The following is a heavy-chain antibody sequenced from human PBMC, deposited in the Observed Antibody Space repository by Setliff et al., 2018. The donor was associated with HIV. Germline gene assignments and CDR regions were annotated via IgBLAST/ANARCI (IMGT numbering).Heavy chain of an antibody. CDR1: GFTFRNYW. CDR3: AAQGVL. Sequence: HPGGSLRLSCAASGFTFRNYWMHWVRQAPGKGLVWVSRIDGDGSGTSYADSVQGRFTISRDNAKNSVLLQMNSLRVEDTAVYFCAAQGVLWGQGTQVTVSS. V-gene: IGHV3-74*01. CDR2: IDGDGSGT. J-gene: IGHJ4*02.